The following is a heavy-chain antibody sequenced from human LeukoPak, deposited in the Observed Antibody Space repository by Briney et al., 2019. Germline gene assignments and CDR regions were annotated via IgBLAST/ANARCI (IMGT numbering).Heavy chain of an antibody. CDR2: INWNSGVI. CDR3: ARGGGLDV. D-gene: IGHD3-16*01. CDR1: GFTFDDYS. V-gene: IGHV3-9*01. J-gene: IGHJ6*02. Sequence: GGSLRLSCAASGFTFDDYSMHWVRQAPGKGLEWVSGINWNSGVIAYADSVKGRFVISRDNAKSSLYLQMSNLRAEDTAVYFCARGGGLDVWGQGATVTVSS.